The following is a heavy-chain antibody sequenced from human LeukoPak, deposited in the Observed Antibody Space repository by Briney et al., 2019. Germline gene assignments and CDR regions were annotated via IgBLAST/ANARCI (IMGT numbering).Heavy chain of an antibody. J-gene: IGHJ6*02. CDR2: ISSSSSTI. V-gene: IGHV3-48*04. Sequence: PGESLRLSCAASGFTFSSYSMNWVRQAPGKGLEWVSYISSSSSTIYYADSVKGRFTISRDNAKNSLYLQMNSLRAEDTAVYYCARAGTTGTTRSYYYGMDVWGQGTTVTVSS. CDR3: ARAGTTGTTRSYYYGMDV. D-gene: IGHD1-1*01. CDR1: GFTFSSYS.